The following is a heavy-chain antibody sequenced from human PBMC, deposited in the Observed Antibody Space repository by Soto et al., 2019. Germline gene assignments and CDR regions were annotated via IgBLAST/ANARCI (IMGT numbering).Heavy chain of an antibody. D-gene: IGHD2-21*02. CDR2: ISSSSDNT. J-gene: IGHJ4*01. CDR1: GLSFSDYS. Sequence: LVESGGGLVYPGGSLRLSCGASGLSFSDYSMNWVRKATGKGRQWVSDISSSSDNTYYADSVKGRFTVSSDNAKNDLFLQMNSLRDYDTATYYCARLPKGSLVTAWGHGALVTVSS. CDR3: ARLPKGSLVTA. V-gene: IGHV3-48*02.